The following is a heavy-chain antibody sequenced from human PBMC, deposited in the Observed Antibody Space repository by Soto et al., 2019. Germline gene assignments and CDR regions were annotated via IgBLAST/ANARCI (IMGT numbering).Heavy chain of an antibody. V-gene: IGHV1-2*04. D-gene: IGHD3-10*01. Sequence: GASVKVSCKASGYTFTGYYMHWVRQAPGQGLEWMGWINPNSGGTNYAQKFQGWVTMTRDTSISTAYMELSRLRSDDTAVYYCARENRFDYYGSGGTAIWFDPWGQGTLVTVLL. CDR3: ARENRFDYYGSGGTAIWFDP. CDR2: INPNSGGT. CDR1: GYTFTGYY. J-gene: IGHJ5*02.